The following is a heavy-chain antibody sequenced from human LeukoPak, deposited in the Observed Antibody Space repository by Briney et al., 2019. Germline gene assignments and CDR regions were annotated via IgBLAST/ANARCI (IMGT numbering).Heavy chain of an antibody. Sequence: SETLSLTCAVAGGSISSGGYSWRWIRRPPGKGLEWIVYIYHSGSTYYNPSLKSRVTISVDTSKNQFSLKLSSVTAADTAVYYCARSIVVVPAAFDYWGQGTLVTVSS. CDR1: GGSISSGGYS. CDR2: IYHSGST. J-gene: IGHJ4*02. CDR3: ARSIVVVPAAFDY. V-gene: IGHV4-30-2*01. D-gene: IGHD2-2*01.